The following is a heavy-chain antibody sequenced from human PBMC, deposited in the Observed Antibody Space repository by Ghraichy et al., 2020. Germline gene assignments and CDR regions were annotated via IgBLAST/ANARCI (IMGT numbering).Heavy chain of an antibody. J-gene: IGHJ6*02. CDR3: ARDRVTMVRGAGPYYYGMDV. CDR1: GGSISSGGYY. V-gene: IGHV4-31*03. CDR2: IYYSGST. D-gene: IGHD3-10*01. Sequence: TLSLTCTVSGGSISSGGYYWSWIRQHPGKGLEWIGYIYYSGSTYYNPSLKSRVTISVDTSKNQFSLKLSSVTAADTAVYYCARDRVTMVRGAGPYYYGMDVWGQGTTVTVSS.